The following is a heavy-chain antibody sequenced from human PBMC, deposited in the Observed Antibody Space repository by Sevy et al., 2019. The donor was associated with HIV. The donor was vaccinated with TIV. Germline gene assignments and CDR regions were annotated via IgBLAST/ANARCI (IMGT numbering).Heavy chain of an antibody. Sequence: GGSLRLSCAASGFNCDSYTMNWVRQAQGQGLEWVSSIRGSSNYINYADSLKGRFTSPRDNAKNSVYLQMHSLRVDDTAVYFCARPYGSGSWEAFDVWGQGTVVTVSS. CDR3: ARPYGSGSWEAFDV. CDR1: GFNCDSYT. J-gene: IGHJ3*01. D-gene: IGHD3-10*01. CDR2: IRGSSNYI. V-gene: IGHV3-21*01.